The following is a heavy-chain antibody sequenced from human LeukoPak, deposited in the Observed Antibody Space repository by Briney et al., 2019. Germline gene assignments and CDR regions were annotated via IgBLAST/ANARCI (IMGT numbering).Heavy chain of an antibody. CDR3: ARIGGVGATKLCLSY. CDR1: GYTFTSYA. V-gene: IGHV7-4-1*02. D-gene: IGHD1-26*01. J-gene: IGHJ4*02. CDR2: INTNTGNP. Sequence: GASVKVSCKASGYTFTSYAMNWVRQAPGQGLEWMGWINTNTGNPTYAQGFTGRFVFSLDTSVSTAYLQVSSLKAEDTAVYYCARIGGVGATKLCLSYWGQGTLVTVSS.